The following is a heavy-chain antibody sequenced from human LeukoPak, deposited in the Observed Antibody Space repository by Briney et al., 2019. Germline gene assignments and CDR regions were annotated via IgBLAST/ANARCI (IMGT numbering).Heavy chain of an antibody. Sequence: SETLSLTCTVSGGSISSYYWSWIRQPAGKGLEWIGRIYTSGSTNYNPSLKSRVTMSVDTSKNQFSLKLSSVTAADTAVYYCARERTTIFGVVFPNWFDPWGQGTLVTVSS. CDR1: GGSISSYY. D-gene: IGHD3-3*01. V-gene: IGHV4-4*07. J-gene: IGHJ5*02. CDR3: ARERTTIFGVVFPNWFDP. CDR2: IYTSGST.